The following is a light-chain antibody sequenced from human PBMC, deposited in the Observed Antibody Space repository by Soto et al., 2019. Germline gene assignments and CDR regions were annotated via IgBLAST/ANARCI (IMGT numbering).Light chain of an antibody. CDR1: QSVSSY. CDR3: QQYNNWPPAVT. CDR2: DAS. J-gene: IGKJ3*01. Sequence: EIVLTQSPATLSLSPGERATLSCRASQSVSSYLAWYQQKPGQAPRLLIYDASNRATGIPARFSGSGSGTDFTLTISSLKPEDFAVYYCQQYNNWPPAVTFGPGTKVDIK. V-gene: IGKV3-11*01.